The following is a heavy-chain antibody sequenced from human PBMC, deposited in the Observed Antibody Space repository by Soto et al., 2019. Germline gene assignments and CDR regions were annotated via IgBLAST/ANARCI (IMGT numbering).Heavy chain of an antibody. Sequence: GGSLRLSCAASGFTFNTYGMHWVRQAPGKGLEWVAVIWYDGSLKYYADSVKGRFTISRDNSKNTLYLQINSLRAEDTAVYYCARARGYTYGPTPYCGQGTLVTVS. CDR2: IWYDGSLK. J-gene: IGHJ4*02. D-gene: IGHD5-18*01. CDR3: ARARGYTYGPTPY. V-gene: IGHV3-33*01. CDR1: GFTFNTYG.